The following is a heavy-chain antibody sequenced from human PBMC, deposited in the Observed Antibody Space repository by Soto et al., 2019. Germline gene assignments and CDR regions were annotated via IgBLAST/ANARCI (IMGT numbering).Heavy chain of an antibody. Sequence: SETLSLTCAVYGGSFSGYYWSWIRQPPGKGLEWIVEINHSGSTNYNPSLKSRVTISVDTSKNQFSLKLSSVTAADTAVYYCARVVRIITIFGVVTGNWFDPWGQGTLVTVSS. CDR1: GGSFSGYY. J-gene: IGHJ5*02. CDR2: INHSGST. D-gene: IGHD3-3*01. V-gene: IGHV4-34*01. CDR3: ARVVRIITIFGVVTGNWFDP.